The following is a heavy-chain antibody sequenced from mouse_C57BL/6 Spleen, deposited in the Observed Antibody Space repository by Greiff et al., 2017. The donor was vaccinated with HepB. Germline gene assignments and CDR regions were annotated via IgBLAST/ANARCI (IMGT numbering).Heavy chain of an antibody. CDR1: GFSLSTSGMG. D-gene: IGHD1-1*01. CDR2: IYWDDDK. CDR3: ARSIYYYGSRSFFDY. Sequence: QVTLKESGPGILQSSQTLSLTCSFSGFSLSTSGMGVSWIRQPSGKGLEWLAHIYWDDDKRYNPSLKSRLTISKDTSRNQVFLKITSVDTADTATYYCARSIYYYGSRSFFDYWGQGTTLTVSS. J-gene: IGHJ2*01. V-gene: IGHV8-12*01.